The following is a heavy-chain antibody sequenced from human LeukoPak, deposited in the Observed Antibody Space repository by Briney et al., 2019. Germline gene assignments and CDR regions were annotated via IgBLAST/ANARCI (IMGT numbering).Heavy chain of an antibody. CDR3: AAMRFGELKQDY. D-gene: IGHD3-10*01. Sequence: SVKVSCKASGFTFTSSAMQWVRQARGQRLEWIGWIVVGSGNTNYAQKFQERVTITRDMSTSTAYMELSSPRSEDTAVYYCAAMRFGELKQDYWGQGTLVTVSS. V-gene: IGHV1-58*02. J-gene: IGHJ4*02. CDR2: IVVGSGNT. CDR1: GFTFTSSA.